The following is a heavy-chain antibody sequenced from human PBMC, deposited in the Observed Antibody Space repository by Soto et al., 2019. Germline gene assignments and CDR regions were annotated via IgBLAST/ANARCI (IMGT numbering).Heavy chain of an antibody. J-gene: IGHJ4*02. V-gene: IGHV4-4*02. CDR2: IYHSGST. CDR1: GGSISSSNW. D-gene: IGHD3-10*01. Sequence: QVQLQESRTGLVKPSGTLSLTCAVSGGSISSSNWWSWVRQPPGKGLEWIGKIYHSGSTNYNPSLKRRVTISVDKSTSQCSLRLSSVTAADTAVYYCARVYMVRGTIIRYFDYWGQGTLVTVSS. CDR3: ARVYMVRGTIIRYFDY.